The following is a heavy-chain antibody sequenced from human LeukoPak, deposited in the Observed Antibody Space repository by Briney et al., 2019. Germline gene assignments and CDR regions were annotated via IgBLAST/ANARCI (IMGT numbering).Heavy chain of an antibody. V-gene: IGHV3-66*01. J-gene: IGHJ3*02. Sequence: SGGSLRLSCAASGFSVSSNYMSWVRQAPGRGLEWVSVIYSGGSTYYADSVKGGFTISRDNSKNTLYLQMNTLRAEDTAVYYRARDLGYNYGYVEAFDIWREGTLLSVPS. CDR3: ARDLGYNYGYVEAFDI. CDR2: IYSGGST. CDR1: GFSVSSNY. D-gene: IGHD5-18*01.